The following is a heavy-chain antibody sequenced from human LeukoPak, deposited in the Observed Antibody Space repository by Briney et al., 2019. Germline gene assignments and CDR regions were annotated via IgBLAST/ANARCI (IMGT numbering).Heavy chain of an antibody. V-gene: IGHV1-18*01. CDR3: ARVDCSGGSCYLNTNYFDY. Sequence: ASVTVSCTASGYTFTSYGISWVRQAPGQGLEWMGWISAYNGNTNYAQKLQGRVTMTTDTSTSTAYMELRSLRSDDTAVYYCARVDCSGGSCYLNTNYFDYWGQGTLVTVSS. D-gene: IGHD2-15*01. CDR1: GYTFTSYG. CDR2: ISAYNGNT. J-gene: IGHJ4*02.